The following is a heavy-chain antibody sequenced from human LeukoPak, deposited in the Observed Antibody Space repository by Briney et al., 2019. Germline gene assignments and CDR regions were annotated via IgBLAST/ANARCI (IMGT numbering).Heavy chain of an antibody. CDR1: GFTFSNYG. J-gene: IGHJ3*02. CDR3: AREMATESDAFDI. Sequence: GGSLRLSCAASGFTFSNYGMHWVRQAPGKGLEWGAVIWYDGSNKYYADSVKGRFTISRDNSKNTLYLQMNSLRAEDTAVYYCAREMATESDAFDIWGQGTMVTVSS. V-gene: IGHV3-33*01. CDR2: IWYDGSNK. D-gene: IGHD5-24*01.